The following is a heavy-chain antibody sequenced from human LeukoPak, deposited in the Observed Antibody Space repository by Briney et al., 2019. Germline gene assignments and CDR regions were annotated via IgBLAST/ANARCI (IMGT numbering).Heavy chain of an antibody. Sequence: SETLSLTCAGYGGSFSGYYWSWIRQPPGKGLEWNGEINHSGSTNYNPSRKSRVTISVDTAKNQFSLKLSSVTAADTAVYYCARLRSGSYRGSAFDIWGQGTMVTVSS. J-gene: IGHJ3*02. V-gene: IGHV4-34*01. D-gene: IGHD1-26*01. CDR3: ARLRSGSYRGSAFDI. CDR2: INHSGST. CDR1: GGSFSGYY.